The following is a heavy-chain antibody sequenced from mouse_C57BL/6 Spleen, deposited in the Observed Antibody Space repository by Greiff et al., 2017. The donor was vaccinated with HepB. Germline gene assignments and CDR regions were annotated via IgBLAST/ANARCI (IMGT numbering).Heavy chain of an antibody. CDR2: INPGSGGT. CDR3: ARSTSYSWYVDV. J-gene: IGHJ1*03. V-gene: IGHV1-54*01. CDR1: GYAFTNYL. Sequence: QVQLQQSGAELVRPGTSVKVSCKASGYAFTNYLIEWVKQRPGQGLEWIGVINPGSGGTNYNEKFKGKATLTADKSSSTAYMQLSSLTSEDSAVYFCARSTSYSWYVDVWGTGTTVTVSS. D-gene: IGHD2-10*01.